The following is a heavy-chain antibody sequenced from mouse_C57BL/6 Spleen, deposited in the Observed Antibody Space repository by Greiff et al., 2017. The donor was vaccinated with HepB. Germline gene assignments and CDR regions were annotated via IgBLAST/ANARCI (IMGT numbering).Heavy chain of an antibody. CDR3: TRYRTGKDY. CDR1: GYTFTDYE. J-gene: IGHJ2*01. D-gene: IGHD4-1*01. Sequence: QVQLQQSGAELVRPGASVTLSCKASGYTFTDYEMHWVKQTPVHGLEWIGAIDPETGGTAYNQKFKGKAILTADKSSSTAYMELHSLTSEDSAVYYCTRYRTGKDYWGQGTTLTVSS. CDR2: IDPETGGT. V-gene: IGHV1-15*01.